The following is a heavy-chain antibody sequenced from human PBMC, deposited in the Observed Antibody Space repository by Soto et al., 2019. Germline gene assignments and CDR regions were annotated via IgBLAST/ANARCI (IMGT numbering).Heavy chain of an antibody. CDR1: GFSVSSNY. CDR2: HYSGGSA. D-gene: IGHD1-26*01. V-gene: IGHV3-53*01. CDR3: ARHRHPRGTVGATSPLDP. Sequence: LRLSCAISGFSVSSNYLSWVRQAPGKGLEWVSVHYSGGSAYYADSVQGRFTISRDKSNNTLYLQMRRVRAEDTAVYFCARHRHPRGTVGATSPLDPWGQGTQVTVSS. J-gene: IGHJ5*02.